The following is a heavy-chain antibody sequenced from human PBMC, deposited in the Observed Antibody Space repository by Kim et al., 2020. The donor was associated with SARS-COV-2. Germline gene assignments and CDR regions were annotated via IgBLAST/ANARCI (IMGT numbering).Heavy chain of an antibody. CDR2: IYHSGST. D-gene: IGHD5-12*01. Sequence: SETLSLTCTVSGYSISSGYYWGWIRQPPGKGLEWIGSIYHSGSTYYNPSLKSRVTISVDTSKNQFSLKLSSVTAADTAVYYCARADSGYDWSSFDYWGQGTLVTVSS. J-gene: IGHJ4*02. CDR3: ARADSGYDWSSFDY. CDR1: GYSISSGYY. V-gene: IGHV4-38-2*02.